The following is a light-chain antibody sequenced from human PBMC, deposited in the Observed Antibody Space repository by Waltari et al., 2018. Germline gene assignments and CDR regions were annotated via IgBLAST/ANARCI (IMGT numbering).Light chain of an antibody. J-gene: IGKJ1*01. V-gene: IGKV3-20*01. CDR3: QHYLRLPVT. CDR1: QSVTRA. CDR2: GAS. Sequence: EIVFTQSPGTPSLSPWESATLSCRTSQSVTRALAWYQQKPGQAPRLLIYGASNRATGIPDRFSGSGSGTDFSLTISSLEPEDFAVYYCQHYLRLPVTFGQGTKVEVK.